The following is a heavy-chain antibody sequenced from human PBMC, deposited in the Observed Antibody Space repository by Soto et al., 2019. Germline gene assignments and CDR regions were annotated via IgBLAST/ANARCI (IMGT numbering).Heavy chain of an antibody. CDR2: VNTVNGNT. J-gene: IGHJ5*02. Sequence: QVQLVQSGAEVKRPGASVRVSCKTSGYTFTAYAIHWLRQAPGQRLEWLGGVNTVNGNTKYSQKFQGRVTVTRDTSATTAFMDLSSLTSEDTAVYYCARDRGGSSWSTPGLNWFDPWCQGTLVTVSS. D-gene: IGHD6-13*01. CDR3: ARDRGGSSWSTPGLNWFDP. CDR1: GYTFTAYA. V-gene: IGHV1-3*04.